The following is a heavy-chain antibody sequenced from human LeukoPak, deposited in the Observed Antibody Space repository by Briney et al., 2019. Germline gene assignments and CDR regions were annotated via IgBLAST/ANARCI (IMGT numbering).Heavy chain of an antibody. CDR1: GGSFSGYY. CDR2: KFYTGRN. CDR3: AKEPTGDKSFDN. J-gene: IGHJ4*02. V-gene: IGHV4-34*12. Sequence: PSETLSLTCAVYGGSFSGYYWSWIRQPPGKGLEWIVRKFYTGRNYYNPSLKSRVTISVDTSKNQFSLNLSFVTAADTAVYYCAKEPTGDKSFDNWGQGTLVTVSS. D-gene: IGHD7-27*01.